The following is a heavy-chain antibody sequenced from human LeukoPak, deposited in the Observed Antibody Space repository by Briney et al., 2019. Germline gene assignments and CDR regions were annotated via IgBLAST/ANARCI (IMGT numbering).Heavy chain of an antibody. D-gene: IGHD3-10*01. CDR3: ARANYGSGSYYTYYYYYGMDV. Sequence: GASVKVSCKASGGTFSSYAISWVRQAPGQGPEWMGRIIPILGIANYAQKFQGRVTITADKSTSTAYMEPSSLRSEDTAVYYCARANYGSGSYYTYYYYYGMDVWGQGTTVTVSS. V-gene: IGHV1-69*04. CDR2: IIPILGIA. CDR1: GGTFSSYA. J-gene: IGHJ6*02.